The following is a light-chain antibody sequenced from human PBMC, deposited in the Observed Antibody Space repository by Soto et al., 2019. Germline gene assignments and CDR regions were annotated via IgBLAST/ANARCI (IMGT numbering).Light chain of an antibody. CDR1: QSVTSNY. J-gene: IGKJ5*01. Sequence: EIVLTQSPGTLSLSPGDRATLSCRASQSVTSNYLAWYLQKPGQAPRLVIYDIFTRATGVPTRISGSGSATDFTLTISSLEPEDFAVYYCQQRSSWITFGQGTRLEIK. CDR2: DIF. CDR3: QQRSSWIT. V-gene: IGKV3D-20*02.